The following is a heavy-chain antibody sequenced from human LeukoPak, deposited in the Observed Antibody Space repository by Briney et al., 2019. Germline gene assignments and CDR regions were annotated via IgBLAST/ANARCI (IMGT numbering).Heavy chain of an antibody. V-gene: IGHV4-39*07. J-gene: IGHJ3*02. Sequence: SQTLSLTCTVSGGSISSSSYYWGWIRQPPGKGLEWIGSIYYSGSTYYNPSLKSRVTISVDTSKNQFSLKLSSVTAADTAVYYCARVFPVTKDDAFYIWGQGTMVTVSS. CDR3: ARVFPVTKDDAFYI. D-gene: IGHD4-17*01. CDR2: IYYSGST. CDR1: GGSISSSSYY.